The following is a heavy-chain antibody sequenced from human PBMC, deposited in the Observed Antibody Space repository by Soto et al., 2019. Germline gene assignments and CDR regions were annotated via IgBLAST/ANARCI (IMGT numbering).Heavy chain of an antibody. CDR1: GFTFSNYW. CDR3: VSDCGRSSCPYYLAV. D-gene: IGHD2-2*01. J-gene: IGHJ6*03. CDR2: IKHDGSDK. V-gene: IGHV3-7*01. Sequence: EVQLVESGGGLVQPGGSLRLSCAASGFTFSNYWMSWVRQARGTGMEWVATIKHDGSDKYYVDSVRGRFTIARDNAESSSYLQMSSLRAEDTALYYCVSDCGRSSCPYYLAVWGKATTVIVSS.